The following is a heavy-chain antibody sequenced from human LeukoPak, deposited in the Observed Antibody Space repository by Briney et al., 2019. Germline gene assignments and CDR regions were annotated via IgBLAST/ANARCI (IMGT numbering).Heavy chain of an antibody. Sequence: GGSLRLSCAASGFTFRSYEMNWVRQAPGKGLEWVSYISSSGSTIYYADSVKGRFTISRDNAKNSLYLQMNGLRAEDTAVYYCASLAKAFCWGQGTLVTVSS. D-gene: IGHD3-3*02. V-gene: IGHV3-48*03. CDR1: GFTFRSYE. CDR3: ASLAKAFC. J-gene: IGHJ4*02. CDR2: ISSSGSTI.